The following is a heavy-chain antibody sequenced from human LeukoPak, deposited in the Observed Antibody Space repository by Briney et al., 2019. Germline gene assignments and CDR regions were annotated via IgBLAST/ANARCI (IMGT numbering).Heavy chain of an antibody. V-gene: IGHV1-2*02. CDR1: GYTFTGYY. Sequence: GASVKVSCKASGYTFTGYYIHWVRQAPGQGLEWMGWINPNSGGTDYAQKFQGRVTMTRDTSISTAYMELSRLRSDDTAVFYCARGEHDYGDYEFDSRGQGTLVTVSS. J-gene: IGHJ4*02. CDR2: INPNSGGT. D-gene: IGHD4-17*01. CDR3: ARGEHDYGDYEFDS.